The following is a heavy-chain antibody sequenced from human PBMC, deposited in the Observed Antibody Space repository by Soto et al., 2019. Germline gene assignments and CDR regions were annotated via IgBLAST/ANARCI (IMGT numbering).Heavy chain of an antibody. CDR3: ARERRSYARDY. Sequence: QVQLVQSGAEVKKPGASVKVSCKASGYTFTSYGIRWVRQAPGQGVAWMGWISAYNGNTNYAQKLQARVTMTTDTFTSTAYLERRSLRSDDTAVYYCARERRSYARDYWGQGTLVTVSS. V-gene: IGHV1-18*01. CDR1: GYTFTSYG. CDR2: ISAYNGNT. J-gene: IGHJ4*02. D-gene: IGHD1-26*01.